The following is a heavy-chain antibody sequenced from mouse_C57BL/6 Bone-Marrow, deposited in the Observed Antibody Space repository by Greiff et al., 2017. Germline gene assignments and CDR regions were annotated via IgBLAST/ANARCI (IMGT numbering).Heavy chain of an antibody. V-gene: IGHV1-59*01. CDR1: GYTFTSYW. CDR2: IDPSDSYT. Sequence: QVQLQQPGAELVRPGTSVKLSCKASGYTFTSYWMHWVKQRPGQGLEWIGVIDPSDSYTNYNQKFKGKATLTVDTSSSTAYMPLSSLTSEDSAVYYCALKGGFAYWGQGTLVTVSA. CDR3: ALKGGFAY. J-gene: IGHJ3*01.